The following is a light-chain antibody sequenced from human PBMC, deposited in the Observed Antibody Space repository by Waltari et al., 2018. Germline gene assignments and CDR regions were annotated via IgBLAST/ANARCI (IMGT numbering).Light chain of an antibody. CDR2: GQN. CDR1: SLSSYY. CDR3: SCRDNSGFRHV. Sequence: SSDLTQDPAVSVALGQTVRITCQGDSLSSYYATWYQQKPGQAPVLVIFGQNKRPSGIPDRFSGSSSRNTASLTITGAQAEDEADYYCSCRDNSGFRHVFRTGTKVTV. V-gene: IGLV3-19*01. J-gene: IGLJ1*01.